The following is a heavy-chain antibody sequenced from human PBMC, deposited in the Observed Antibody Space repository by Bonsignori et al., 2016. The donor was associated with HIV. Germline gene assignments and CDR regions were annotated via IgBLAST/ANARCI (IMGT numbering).Heavy chain of an antibody. Sequence: WVRQAPGQGLEWMGWINPNGGGTNYAQKFQGRVTMTRDTSISTAYMELSSLRSDDTAMYYCAREDSRTRDYWGQGTLVTVSS. V-gene: IGHV1-2*02. D-gene: IGHD6-13*01. J-gene: IGHJ4*02. CDR2: INPNGGGT. CDR3: AREDSRTRDY.